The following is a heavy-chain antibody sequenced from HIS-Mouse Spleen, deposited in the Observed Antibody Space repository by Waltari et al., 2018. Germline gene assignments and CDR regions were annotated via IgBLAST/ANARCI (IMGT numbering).Heavy chain of an antibody. CDR2: IYYSGST. Sequence: QLQLQESGPGLVKPSETLSLTCTVSVGSISSGSYYWGWIRQPPGKGLEWIGSIYYSGSTYYNPSLKSRVTISVDTSKNQFSLKLSSVTAADTAVYYCAREIPYSSSWYDWYFDLWGRGTLVTVSS. D-gene: IGHD6-13*01. CDR1: VGSISSGSYY. V-gene: IGHV4-39*07. CDR3: AREIPYSSSWYDWYFDL. J-gene: IGHJ2*01.